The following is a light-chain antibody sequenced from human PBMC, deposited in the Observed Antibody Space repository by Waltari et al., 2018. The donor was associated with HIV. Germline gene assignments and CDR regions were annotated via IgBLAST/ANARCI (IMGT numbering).Light chain of an antibody. CDR1: QNINGL. CDR3: QDGYRTPPAT. CDR2: GAS. J-gene: IGKJ1*01. V-gene: IGKV1-39*01. Sequence: DLQTTQSPSSLSASVGDRVTIPCLARQNINGLLNWYHQRPGQAPKLRIYGASNLPSGGPSRFFGSGSGADGTLTVSSLQPEDVATDYAQDGYRTPPATFGQGTMVEI.